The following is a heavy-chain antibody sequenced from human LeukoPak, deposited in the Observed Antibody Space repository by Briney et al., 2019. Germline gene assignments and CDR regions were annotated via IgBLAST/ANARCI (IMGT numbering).Heavy chain of an antibody. CDR1: GDSVSSNSAA. J-gene: IGHJ6*02. Sequence: SQTLSLTCAISGDSVSSNSAAWNWIRQSPSRGLEWLGRTYYRSKWYNDYAVSVKSRITINPDTSKNQFPLQLNSVTPEDTAVYYCARDLYGDYTNYYYYGMDVWGQGTTVTVSS. CDR2: TYYRSKWYN. D-gene: IGHD4-17*01. V-gene: IGHV6-1*01. CDR3: ARDLYGDYTNYYYYGMDV.